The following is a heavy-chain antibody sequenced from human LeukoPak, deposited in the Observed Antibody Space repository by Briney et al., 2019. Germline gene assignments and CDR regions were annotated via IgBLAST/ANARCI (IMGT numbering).Heavy chain of an antibody. V-gene: IGHV1-2*02. CDR2: INPNSGGT. Sequence: ASVKVSCKASGYTFTGYYMHWVRQAPGQGLEWMGWINPNSGGTNYAQKFQGGVTMTRDTSISTAYMELSRLRSDDTAVYYCARERGSYGAFDIWGQGTMVTVSS. J-gene: IGHJ3*02. D-gene: IGHD1-26*01. CDR3: ARERGSYGAFDI. CDR1: GYTFTGYY.